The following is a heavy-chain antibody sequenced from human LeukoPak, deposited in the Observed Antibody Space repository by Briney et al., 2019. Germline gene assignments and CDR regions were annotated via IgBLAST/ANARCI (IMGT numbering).Heavy chain of an antibody. D-gene: IGHD6-13*01. CDR1: GYIFTSYY. Sequence: ASVKVSCKASGYIFTSYYMHWVRQAPGQGLEWMGIINPSGGSTSYAQKFQGRVTMTRDTSTSTVYMELSSLRSEDTAVYYCARAASISAAGTYYFDYWGQGTLVTVSS. V-gene: IGHV1-46*01. J-gene: IGHJ4*02. CDR3: ARAASISAAGTYYFDY. CDR2: INPSGGST.